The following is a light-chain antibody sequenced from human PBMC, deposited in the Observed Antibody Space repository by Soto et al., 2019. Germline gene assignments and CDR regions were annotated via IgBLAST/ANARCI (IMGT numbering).Light chain of an antibody. V-gene: IGLV2-11*01. CDR1: SSDVGGHNY. J-gene: IGLJ1*01. Sequence: QSVLTQPRSVSGSPGQSVTISCTGTSSDVGGHNYVSWYQQYPGKAPKLLLSSVSKRPSGVPDRFSGSKSGNTASLTISGLQAEDEADYYCCSYAGSYTYVFGTGTEVTV. CDR2: SVS. CDR3: CSYAGSYTYV.